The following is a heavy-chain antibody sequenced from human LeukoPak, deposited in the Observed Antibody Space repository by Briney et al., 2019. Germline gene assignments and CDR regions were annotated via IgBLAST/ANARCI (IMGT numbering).Heavy chain of an antibody. CDR2: IRGSGGST. Sequence: PGGSLRLSCAACVFTFRSYAMSWVRQAPGKGLEGVSAIRGSGGSTYYADAVKGPFTISKEKSKNTLYLQMISLRAEDRAVYYCARQLQQWLGMFDYWGQGTLVTVSS. CDR1: VFTFRSYA. V-gene: IGHV3-23*01. CDR3: ARQLQQWLGMFDY. D-gene: IGHD6-19*01. J-gene: IGHJ4*02.